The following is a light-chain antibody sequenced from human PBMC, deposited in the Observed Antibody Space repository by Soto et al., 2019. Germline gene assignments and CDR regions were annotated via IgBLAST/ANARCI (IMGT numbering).Light chain of an antibody. CDR2: DVT. CDR1: SSDVGSYNY. V-gene: IGLV2-11*01. Sequence: QSVLTQPRSVSGSPGQSVTISCTGTSSDVGSYNYVSWYQQHPGKAPKLMIYDVTKRPSGVPDRFSGSKSGNTASLTISGLHAEDEADYSCCSYAGRDTYVVFGGGTKLTVL. CDR3: CSYAGRDTYVV. J-gene: IGLJ2*01.